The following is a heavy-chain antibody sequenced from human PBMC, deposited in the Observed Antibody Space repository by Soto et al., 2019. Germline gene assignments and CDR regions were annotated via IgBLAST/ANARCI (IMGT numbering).Heavy chain of an antibody. CDR2: ISYDGSNK. J-gene: IGHJ4*02. CDR1: GFTFSSYA. CDR3: AKGALSTYFD. D-gene: IGHD3-9*01. Sequence: QVQLVESGGGVVQPGRSLRLSCAASGFTFSSYAMHWVRQAPGKGLEWVAVISYDGSNKYYADSVKGRFTISRDNSKNTLYLQMNSLRAEDTAVYYCAKGALSTYFDWGQGTLVTVSS. V-gene: IGHV3-30-3*01.